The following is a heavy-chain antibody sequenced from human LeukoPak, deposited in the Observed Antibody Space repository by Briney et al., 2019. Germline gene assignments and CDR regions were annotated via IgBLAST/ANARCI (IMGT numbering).Heavy chain of an antibody. CDR1: GFTFSSNA. CDR3: TKANGGNCYSAIDY. D-gene: IGHD2-15*01. Sequence: GGSLRLSCATSGFTFSSNAMTWVRRSPGKGLEWVSVISGTGDSSHYADSVKGRFTISRDNSKNTVYLQVNSLRVEDTALYYCTKANGGNCYSAIDYWGQGTLVTVSS. CDR2: ISGTGDSS. J-gene: IGHJ4*02. V-gene: IGHV3-23*01.